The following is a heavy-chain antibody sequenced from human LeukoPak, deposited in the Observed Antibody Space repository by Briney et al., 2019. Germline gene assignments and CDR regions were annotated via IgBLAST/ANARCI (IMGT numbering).Heavy chain of an antibody. D-gene: IGHD2-8*01. J-gene: IGHJ4*02. CDR3: ARDRKNCTNGVCYFDY. Sequence: ASVKVSCKASGYTFTGYYMHWVRQAPGQGLEWMGRINPNSGGTSYAQKFQGRVTMTRDTSISTAYMELSRLRSDDTAVYYCARDRKNCTNGVCYFDYWGQGTLVTVSS. CDR1: GYTFTGYY. CDR2: INPNSGGT. V-gene: IGHV1-2*06.